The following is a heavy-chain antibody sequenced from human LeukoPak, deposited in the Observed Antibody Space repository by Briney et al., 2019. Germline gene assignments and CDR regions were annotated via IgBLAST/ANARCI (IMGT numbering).Heavy chain of an antibody. CDR3: AREISDYASAY. Sequence: ASVKVSCKSSGYPFTGYYIHWVRHAPGQGLEWMGWINPNSGGTNYAQKFQGRVTMTSDTSITTAYMDLSRLTSDDTAVYYCAREISDYASAYWGQGTLVTVSS. J-gene: IGHJ4*02. D-gene: IGHD4-17*01. CDR2: INPNSGGT. CDR1: GYPFTGYY. V-gene: IGHV1-2*02.